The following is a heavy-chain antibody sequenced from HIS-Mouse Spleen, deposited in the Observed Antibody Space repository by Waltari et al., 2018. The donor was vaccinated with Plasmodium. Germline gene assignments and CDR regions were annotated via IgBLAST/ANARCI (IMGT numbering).Heavy chain of an antibody. Sequence: QLQLQESGPGLVKPSETLSLTCTVSGGSISSSSYYWGWIRQPPGKGLEWMGSIYYSGRTYYNPSLKSRVTISVATSKNQFSLKLSSVTAADTAVYYCARDRITGTSYFDYWGQGTLVTVSS. CDR2: IYYSGRT. CDR3: ARDRITGTSYFDY. V-gene: IGHV4-39*07. CDR1: GGSISSSSYY. D-gene: IGHD1-7*01. J-gene: IGHJ4*02.